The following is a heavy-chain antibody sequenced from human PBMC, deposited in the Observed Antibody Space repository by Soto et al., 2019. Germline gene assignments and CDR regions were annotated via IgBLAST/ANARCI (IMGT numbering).Heavy chain of an antibody. V-gene: IGHV3-15*07. J-gene: IGHJ3*02. D-gene: IGHD3-10*01. CDR3: TTDHRITMVRGVIITSPFDAFDI. CDR1: GFTFSNAW. Sequence: GGSLRLSGAPSGFTFSNAWMNWVRQAPGKGLEWVGRIKSKTDGGTTDYAAPVKGRFTISRYDSKNTLYLQMNSLKTEDTAVYYCTTDHRITMVRGVIITSPFDAFDIWGQGTMVTVSS. CDR2: IKSKTDGGTT.